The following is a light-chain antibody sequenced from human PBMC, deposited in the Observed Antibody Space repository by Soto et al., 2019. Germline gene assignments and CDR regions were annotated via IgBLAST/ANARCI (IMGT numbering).Light chain of an antibody. CDR1: QSISSY. J-gene: IGKJ2*01. Sequence: DIQMTQSPSTLSASVGDRVTITCRASQSISSYLAWYQQKPGKAPKLLIYDASNLESGVPSRFSGCGSGTDFTLAITSLQPDDFATYYCQHYYTYSSTFGQGSKLEIK. CDR2: DAS. V-gene: IGKV1-5*01. CDR3: QHYYTYSST.